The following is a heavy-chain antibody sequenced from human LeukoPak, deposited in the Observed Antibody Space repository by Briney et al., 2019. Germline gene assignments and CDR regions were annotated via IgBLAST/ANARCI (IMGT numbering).Heavy chain of an antibody. CDR1: GFTFSSYW. CDR3: AWGHYYAAFDY. Sequence: QPGGSLRLSCAASGFTFSSYWMTWVHQAPGKGLEWVANIKEDGSVKYYVDSVKGRFTISRDNAKNSLYLQMNSLSAEDTAVYYCAWGHYYAAFDYWGQGTLVTVSS. CDR2: IKEDGSVK. D-gene: IGHD3-10*01. V-gene: IGHV3-7*01. J-gene: IGHJ4*02.